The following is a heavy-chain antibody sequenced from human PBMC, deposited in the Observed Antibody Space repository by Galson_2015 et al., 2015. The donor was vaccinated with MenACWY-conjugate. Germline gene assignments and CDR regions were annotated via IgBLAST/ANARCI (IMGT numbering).Heavy chain of an antibody. J-gene: IGHJ2*01. D-gene: IGHD3-9*01. Sequence: SLRLSCAASGFTFSSYAMSWVRQAPGKGLEWVSGISGSGGSTYYADSVKGRFTISRDNSKNTLYLQMNSLRVEDTAVYYCARGDLTSDWYFDLWGRGTLVTVSS. CDR2: ISGSGGST. CDR3: ARGDLTSDWYFDL. CDR1: GFTFSSYA. V-gene: IGHV3-23*01.